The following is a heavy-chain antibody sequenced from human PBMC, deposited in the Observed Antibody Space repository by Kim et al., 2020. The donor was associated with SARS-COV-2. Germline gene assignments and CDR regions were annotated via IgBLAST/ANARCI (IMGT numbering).Heavy chain of an antibody. CDR1: GIPFSDAW. D-gene: IGHD2-2*01. CDR2: IKSKSEGGTS. CDR3: TTVSMR. V-gene: IGHV3-15*01. Sequence: GGSLRLSCAVSGIPFSDAWFNWVRQAPGKGLEWLCRIKSKSEGGTSDFAAPVKGRFAISRADLKSTLYLLMNSLRTEDSADYYSTTVSMRWGQGTRVTV. J-gene: IGHJ4*02.